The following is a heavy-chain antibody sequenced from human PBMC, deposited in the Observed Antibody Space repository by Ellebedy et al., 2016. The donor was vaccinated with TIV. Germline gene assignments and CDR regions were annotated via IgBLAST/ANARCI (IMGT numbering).Heavy chain of an antibody. CDR1: GGSISGTYTSYY. J-gene: IGHJ6*02. Sequence: SETLSLTXNVSGGSISGTYTSYYWGWIRQPPGKGLEWIGSIYDSGSTHYNPSLKSRVTISVDTSKNQFSLKLSSVTAADTAVYYCARYRSGIVVVPAHYGMDVWGQGTTVTVSS. CDR2: IYDSGST. CDR3: ARYRSGIVVVPAHYGMDV. V-gene: IGHV4-39*01. D-gene: IGHD2-2*01.